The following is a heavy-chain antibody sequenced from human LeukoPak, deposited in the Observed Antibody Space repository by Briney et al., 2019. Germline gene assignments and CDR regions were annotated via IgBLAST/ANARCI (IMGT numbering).Heavy chain of an antibody. CDR2: SRNKANSYIT. V-gene: IGHV3-72*01. CDR1: GSGFSDHY. D-gene: IGHD5-24*01. CDR3: ANFFGNNFGY. J-gene: IGHJ4*02. Sequence: PGGSLRLSCAASGSGFSDHYMDWVRQAPGKGLEWVGRSRNKANSYITEYAASVEGRFTISRDDSKNSLYLQMNNLKTEDTAVYYCANFFGNNFGYWGQGTLVTVSS.